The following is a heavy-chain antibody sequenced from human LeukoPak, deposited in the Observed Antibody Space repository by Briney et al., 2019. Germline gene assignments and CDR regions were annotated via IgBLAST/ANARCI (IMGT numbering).Heavy chain of an antibody. V-gene: IGHV1-18*01. CDR1: VYTFTSYG. Sequence: ASLKVSFKASVYTFTSYGISSVRQAPGQGLEWMGWISPYNGNTDYAQKLQGGVTMTTDTSTTTVYMELRSLTSDDTAVYYCARGRENWFDPWGQGTLVTVSS. J-gene: IGHJ5*02. CDR3: ARGRENWFDP. CDR2: ISPYNGNT.